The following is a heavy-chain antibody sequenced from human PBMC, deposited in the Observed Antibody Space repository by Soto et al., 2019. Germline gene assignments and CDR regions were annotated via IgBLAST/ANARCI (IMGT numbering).Heavy chain of an antibody. V-gene: IGHV4-4*02. D-gene: IGHD2-15*01. Sequence: SETLSLTCAVSGGSISSSNWWNWVRQPPGKGLEWIGEIYHSGTTNYNPSLKIRVTISVDKSKNQFSLNLSSVTAADTAVYYCARDVVGYCIFNRCPRPLHYNGMDVWGQGTTVTVSS. CDR1: GGSISSSNW. J-gene: IGHJ6*02. CDR2: IYHSGTT. CDR3: ARDVVGYCIFNRCPRPLHYNGMDV.